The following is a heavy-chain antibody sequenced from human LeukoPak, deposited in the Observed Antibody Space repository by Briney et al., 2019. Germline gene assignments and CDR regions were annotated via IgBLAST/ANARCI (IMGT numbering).Heavy chain of an antibody. Sequence: PGGSLRLSCAASGFTFSSYAMSWVRQAPGKGLEWVSAISGSGGSTYYADSVKGRFTISRDNSKNTLYLQMNSLRAEDTAVYYCAKSTRYCSGGSCYGIWGYYFDYWGQGTLVTVSS. J-gene: IGHJ4*02. V-gene: IGHV3-23*01. CDR1: GFTFSSYA. D-gene: IGHD2-15*01. CDR3: AKSTRYCSGGSCYGIWGYYFDY. CDR2: ISGSGGST.